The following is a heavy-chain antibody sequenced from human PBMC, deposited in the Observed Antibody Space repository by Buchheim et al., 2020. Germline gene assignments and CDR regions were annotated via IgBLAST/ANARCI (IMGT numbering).Heavy chain of an antibody. D-gene: IGHD3-22*01. V-gene: IGHV3-30*18. Sequence: QVQLVESGGGVVQPGRSLRLSCAASGFTFRTSGMHWVRQTPGKGLEWVAVISYNGSVKHYAESVEGRFTISRDNSKNTLYLQMESLGFEDTAIYYCAKGTSGYFDYWGQGTL. CDR3: AKGTSGYFDY. CDR1: GFTFRTSG. J-gene: IGHJ4*02. CDR2: ISYNGSVK.